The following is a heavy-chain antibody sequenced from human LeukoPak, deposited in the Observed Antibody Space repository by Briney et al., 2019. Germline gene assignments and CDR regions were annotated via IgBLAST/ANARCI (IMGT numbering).Heavy chain of an antibody. CDR2: VYHSGYT. V-gene: IGHV4-39*01. CDR1: GGSVNSSSYY. D-gene: IGHD3-10*01. J-gene: IGHJ4*02. Sequence: MASETLSLTCTVSGGSVNSSSYYWGWIRQPPGKALEWIGSVYHSGYTYYNPSLKSRVTISIDTSKNQFSLRLSSVTAADTAVYYYARSSMFRGVTFDYWGQGTLVTVSS. CDR3: ARSSMFRGVTFDY.